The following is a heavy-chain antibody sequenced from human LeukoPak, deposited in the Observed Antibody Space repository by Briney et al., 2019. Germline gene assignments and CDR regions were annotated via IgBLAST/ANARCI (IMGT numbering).Heavy chain of an antibody. CDR2: INSDGYSI. Sequence: QPGGSLRLSCAASGFTLSGYWMHWVRQAPGKGLVWVSRINSDGYSITYADSVKGRFTISRDNAKKTLYLQMNSLIAEDTAVYFCTRAGYSSGFDSWGQGTLVTVSS. J-gene: IGHJ5*01. CDR1: GFTLSGYW. V-gene: IGHV3-74*03. D-gene: IGHD6-19*01. CDR3: TRAGYSSGFDS.